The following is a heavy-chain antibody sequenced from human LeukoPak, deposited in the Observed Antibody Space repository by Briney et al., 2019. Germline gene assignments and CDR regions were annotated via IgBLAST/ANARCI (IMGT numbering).Heavy chain of an antibody. CDR1: GFTFSGYA. V-gene: IGHV3-30*04. Sequence: TGGSLRLSCAASGFTFSGYAMHWVRQAPGKGLEWVAVISYDGSNKYSADSVKGRFTISRDNSKNTLYLQMNSLRAEDTAVYYCARATAGLVVISAPDYWGQGALVSVSS. D-gene: IGHD3-9*01. CDR2: ISYDGSNK. CDR3: ARATAGLVVISAPDY. J-gene: IGHJ4*02.